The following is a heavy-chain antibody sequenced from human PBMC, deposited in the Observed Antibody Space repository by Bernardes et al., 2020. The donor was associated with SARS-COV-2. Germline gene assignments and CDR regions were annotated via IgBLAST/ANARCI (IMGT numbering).Heavy chain of an antibody. J-gene: IGHJ5*01. Sequence: GGSLRLSCAASGFTFSSYSMNWVRQAPGKGLEWVSYVSSRSMTTYYADSVKGRFTISRDNAKNSLYLQMNSLRADDTAVYYCARDGPLDYDFWSGYLNWFDPWGQGTLVTVSS. D-gene: IGHD3-3*01. CDR3: ARDGPLDYDFWSGYLNWFDP. V-gene: IGHV3-48*01. CDR2: VSSRSMTT. CDR1: GFTFSSYS.